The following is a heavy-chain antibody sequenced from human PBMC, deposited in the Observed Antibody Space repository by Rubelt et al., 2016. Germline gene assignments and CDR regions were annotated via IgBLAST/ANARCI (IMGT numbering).Heavy chain of an antibody. D-gene: IGHD6-13*01. V-gene: IGHV3-23*04. J-gene: IGHJ4*02. CDR3: AKDHSSSWYEKNFDY. Sequence: EVQLVESGGGVVQPGRSLRLSCAASGFTFSSYAMHWVRQAPGKGLEWVSSISDSGGSTYYADSVKGRFTISRDNSKNTVYLQMNSLRAEDTAVYYCAKDHSSSWYEKNFDYWGQGTLVTVSS. CDR1: GFTFSSYA. CDR2: ISDSGGST.